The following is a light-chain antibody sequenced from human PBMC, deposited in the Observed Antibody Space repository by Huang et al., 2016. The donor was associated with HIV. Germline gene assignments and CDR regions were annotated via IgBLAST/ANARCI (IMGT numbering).Light chain of an antibody. J-gene: IGKJ4*01. CDR2: KVA. CDR3: MQGTHLPLT. Sequence: DVVMTQSPLSLPVTLGQPASISCRSSQSPLHSDANTYLIWLQQRPGHSPRRLIYKVADRDSGVPDRFSGSGSGSDFTLRISRVEPEDVGVYYCMQGTHLPLTFGGGTKVEIK. CDR1: QSPLHSDANTY. V-gene: IGKV2-30*02.